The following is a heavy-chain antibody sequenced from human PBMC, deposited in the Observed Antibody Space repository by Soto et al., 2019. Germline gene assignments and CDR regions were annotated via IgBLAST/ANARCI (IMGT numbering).Heavy chain of an antibody. Sequence: SLRLSCSASGFTFSGYWMTWVRQAPGKGLEWVANIKEDGSEKYYVDSVKGRFTISRDNPKNSLYLQMNSLRADDTAVYYCARPLYGSGSVWFDPWGQGTLVTVSS. V-gene: IGHV3-7*03. CDR1: GFTFSGYW. CDR3: ARPLYGSGSVWFDP. J-gene: IGHJ5*02. D-gene: IGHD3-10*01. CDR2: IKEDGSEK.